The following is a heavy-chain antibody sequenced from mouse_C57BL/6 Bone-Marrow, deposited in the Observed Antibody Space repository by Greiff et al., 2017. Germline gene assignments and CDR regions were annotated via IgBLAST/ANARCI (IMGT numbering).Heavy chain of an antibody. CDR3: ARGYYFDY. CDR2: INPSSGYT. Sequence: VQLQPSGAELARPGASVKMSCKASGYTFTSYTMHWVKQRPGQGLEWIGYINPSSGYTKYNQKFKDKATLTADKSSSTAYMQLSSLTSEDSVVYYCARGYYFDYWGQGTTLTVSS. J-gene: IGHJ2*01. CDR1: GYTFTSYT. V-gene: IGHV1-4*01.